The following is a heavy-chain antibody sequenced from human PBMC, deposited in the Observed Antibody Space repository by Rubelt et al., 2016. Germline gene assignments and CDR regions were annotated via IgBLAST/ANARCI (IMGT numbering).Heavy chain of an antibody. Sequence: QVQVVESGGGVVQPGRSLRLSCAASGFTFSYFPMHWVRQAPGKGLEWVAITSYDGSNKSYADSVKGRFTISRDNAKNSLYLQMNSLRDEDTAVYYCAQLVTKDYWGQGTLVTVSS. CDR1: GFTFSYFP. J-gene: IGHJ4*02. CDR2: TSYDGSNK. V-gene: IGHV3-30*04. D-gene: IGHD2-21*02. CDR3: AQLVTKDY.